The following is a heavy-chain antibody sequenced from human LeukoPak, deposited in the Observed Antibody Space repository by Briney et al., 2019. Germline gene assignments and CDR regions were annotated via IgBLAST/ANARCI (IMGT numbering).Heavy chain of an antibody. CDR1: GFTVSSNY. CDR2: IYSGGST. J-gene: IGHJ3*02. D-gene: IGHD2-8*02. Sequence: PGGSLRLSCAASGFTVSSNYMSWVRQAPGKGLEWVSVIYSGGSTYYADSVKGRFTISRNNSKNTLYLQMNRRRADDTALYYCASDLRVGHVLYEAFDIWGQGTMVTVSS. CDR3: ASDLRVGHVLYEAFDI. V-gene: IGHV3-66*01.